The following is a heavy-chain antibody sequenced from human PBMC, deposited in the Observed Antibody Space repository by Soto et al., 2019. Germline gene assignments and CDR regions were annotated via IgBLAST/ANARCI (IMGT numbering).Heavy chain of an antibody. Sequence: GASLKISCKGSGYSFTSYWISWVRQMPGKGLEWMGRIDPSDSYTNYSPSFQGHVTISADKAISTAYLQWSSLKASDTAMYYCAKQRGYYYDSSGYFLDYWGQGTLVTVSS. V-gene: IGHV5-10-1*01. D-gene: IGHD3-22*01. J-gene: IGHJ4*02. CDR2: IDPSDSYT. CDR1: GYSFTSYW. CDR3: AKQRGYYYDSSGYFLDY.